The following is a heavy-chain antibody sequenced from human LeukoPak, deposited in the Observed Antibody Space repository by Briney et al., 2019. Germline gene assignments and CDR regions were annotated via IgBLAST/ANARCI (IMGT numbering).Heavy chain of an antibody. D-gene: IGHD6-19*01. CDR1: GFRFDDYG. V-gene: IGHV3-20*04. J-gene: IGHJ4*02. Sequence: GGSLRLSCVASGFRFDDYGMSWVRQAPGKGLEWVSGINWNGGSTGYADSVKGRFTISRDNAKNSLYLRMNSLRAEDTALYYCARGGSTGWYSFDYWGQGTLVTVSS. CDR3: ARGGSTGWYSFDY. CDR2: INWNGGST.